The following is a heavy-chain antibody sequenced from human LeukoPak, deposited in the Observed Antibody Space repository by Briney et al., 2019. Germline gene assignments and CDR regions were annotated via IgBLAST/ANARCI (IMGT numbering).Heavy chain of an antibody. Sequence: SETLSLTCTVSRASLSSGSYYWSWIRQPAGKGLEWIGRIYTSGYTNYNPSLKSRVTISVDTSKNQFSLKLNSVTAADTAVYYCARVLVGYSNPKDWYFDLWGRGTLVTVSS. CDR3: ARVLVGYSNPKDWYFDL. CDR2: IYTSGYT. V-gene: IGHV4-61*02. D-gene: IGHD4-11*01. CDR1: RASLSSGSYY. J-gene: IGHJ2*01.